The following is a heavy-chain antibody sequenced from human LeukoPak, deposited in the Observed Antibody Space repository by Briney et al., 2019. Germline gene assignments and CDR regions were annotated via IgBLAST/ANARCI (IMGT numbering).Heavy chain of an antibody. V-gene: IGHV4-4*07. D-gene: IGHD2-2*01. CDR1: GGSISSYY. CDR2: IYTSGST. Sequence: PSETLSLTCTVSGGSISSYYWSWIRQPAGKGLNWIGRIYTSGSTTYNPSLKSRVTMSVDTSKNQFSLKLSSVTAADTAVYYCARRVRRYATPTNYYYYMDVWGKGTTVTVSS. J-gene: IGHJ6*03. CDR3: ARRVRRYATPTNYYYYMDV.